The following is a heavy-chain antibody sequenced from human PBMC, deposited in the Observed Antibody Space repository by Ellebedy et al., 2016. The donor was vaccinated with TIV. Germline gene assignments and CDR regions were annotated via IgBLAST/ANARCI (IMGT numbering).Heavy chain of an antibody. J-gene: IGHJ4*02. D-gene: IGHD3-9*01. CDR2: IYYNGTT. Sequence: MPSETLSLTCVVSGASMSSRNYYWGWIRQPPGKGLEWIGSIYYNGTTYYKPSLKRRVTISADTSNNQFSLKLSSVTAADTAMYYCARHPQNVYFRPWGQGTLVTVSS. CDR3: ARHPQNVYFRP. CDR1: GASMSSRNYY. V-gene: IGHV4-39*01.